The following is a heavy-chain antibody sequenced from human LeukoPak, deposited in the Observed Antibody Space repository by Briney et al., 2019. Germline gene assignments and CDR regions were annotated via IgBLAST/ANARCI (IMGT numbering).Heavy chain of an antibody. D-gene: IGHD2-15*01. CDR2: ISYDGSNK. CDR1: GFTFSSYG. CDR3: AKDRDIVVVVAATPIDY. Sequence: TGGSLRLSCAASGFTFSSYGMHWVRQAPGKGLEWVAVISYDGSNKYYADSVKGRFTISRDNSKNTLYLQMNSLRAEDTAVYYCAKDRDIVVVVAATPIDYWGQGTLVTVSS. V-gene: IGHV3-30*18. J-gene: IGHJ4*02.